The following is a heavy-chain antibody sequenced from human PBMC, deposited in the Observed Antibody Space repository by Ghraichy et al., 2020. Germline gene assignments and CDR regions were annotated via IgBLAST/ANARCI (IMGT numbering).Heavy chain of an antibody. CDR3: ARVAGPYMGATYWYFDL. Sequence: ASVKVSCKASGYTFTSYGISWVRQAPGQGLEWMGWISAYNGNTNYAQKLQGRVTMTTDTSTSTAYMELRSLRSDDTAVYYCARVAGPYMGATYWYFDLWGRGTLVTVSS. CDR2: ISAYNGNT. V-gene: IGHV1-18*01. J-gene: IGHJ2*01. D-gene: IGHD1-26*01. CDR1: GYTFTSYG.